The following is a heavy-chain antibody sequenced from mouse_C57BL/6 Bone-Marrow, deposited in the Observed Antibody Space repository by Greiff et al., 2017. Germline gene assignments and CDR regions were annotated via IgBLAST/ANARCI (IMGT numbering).Heavy chain of an antibody. CDR2: IWSGGST. V-gene: IGHV2-4*01. CDR3: AKRGSYYAMYY. Sequence: VQLQQSGPGLVQPSQSLSITCTVSGFSLTSYGVHWVRQPPGKGLEWLGVIWSGGSTDYNAAFISRLSISKDNSKSQVFFKMKSLQDYDTAIYYCAKRGSYYAMYYWGQGTSVTVSS. CDR1: GFSLTSYG. J-gene: IGHJ4*01.